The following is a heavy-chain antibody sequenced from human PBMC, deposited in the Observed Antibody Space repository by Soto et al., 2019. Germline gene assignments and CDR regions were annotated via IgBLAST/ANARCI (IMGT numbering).Heavy chain of an antibody. CDR1: GFTFSSYA. CDR2: ISYDGSNK. Sequence: QVQLVESGGGVVQPGRSLRLSCAASGFTFSSYAMHWVRQAPGKGLEWVAVISYDGSNKYYADSVKGRFTISRDNSKNTLYLQMNSLRAEDTAVYYWARAVAYYFDYWGQGTLVTVSS. J-gene: IGHJ4*02. D-gene: IGHD6-19*01. CDR3: ARAVAYYFDY. V-gene: IGHV3-30-3*01.